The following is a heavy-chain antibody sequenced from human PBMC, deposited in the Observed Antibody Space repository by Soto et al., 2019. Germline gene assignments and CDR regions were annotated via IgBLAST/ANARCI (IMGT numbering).Heavy chain of an antibody. CDR2: ISAYNGNT. J-gene: IGHJ6*02. D-gene: IGHD2-2*01. CDR1: GYTFTSYG. Sequence: ASVKVSCKASGYTFTSYGISWVRQAPGQGLEWMGWISAYNGNTNYAQKLQGRVTMTTDTSTSTAYMELRSLRSDDTAVYYCARDALGRTSRYYYYYGMDVWGQGTTVTVSS. V-gene: IGHV1-18*01. CDR3: ARDALGRTSRYYYYYGMDV.